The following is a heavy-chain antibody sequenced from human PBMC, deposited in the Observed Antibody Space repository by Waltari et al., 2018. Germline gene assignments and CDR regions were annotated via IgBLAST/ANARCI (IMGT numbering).Heavy chain of an antibody. CDR2: ISGSGGST. D-gene: IGHD4-17*01. J-gene: IGHJ6*03. CDR3: AATVTSPPYYYYYMDV. Sequence: EVQLLESGGGLVQPGGSLRLSCAASGFTFSSYAMSWVRQAPGKGLEWVSAISGSGGSTYYADSVKGRFTISRDNSKNTLYLQMNSLRAEDTAVYYCAATVTSPPYYYYYMDVWGKGTTVTISS. V-gene: IGHV3-23*01. CDR1: GFTFSSYA.